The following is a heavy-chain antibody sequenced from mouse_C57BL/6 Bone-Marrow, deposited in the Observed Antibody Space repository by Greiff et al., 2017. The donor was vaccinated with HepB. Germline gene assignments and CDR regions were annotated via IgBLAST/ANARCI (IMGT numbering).Heavy chain of an antibody. CDR2: IRLKSDNYAT. Sequence: EVKVVESGGGLVQPGGSMKLSCVASGFTFSNYWMNWVRQSPEKGLEWVAQIRLKSDNYATHYAVSVKGRFTISRDDSKSSVYLQMNNLRAEDTGIYYCTCYGSSYWYFDIWGTGTTVTVSS. V-gene: IGHV6-3*01. J-gene: IGHJ1*03. CDR3: TCYGSSYWYFDI. D-gene: IGHD1-1*01. CDR1: GFTFSNYW.